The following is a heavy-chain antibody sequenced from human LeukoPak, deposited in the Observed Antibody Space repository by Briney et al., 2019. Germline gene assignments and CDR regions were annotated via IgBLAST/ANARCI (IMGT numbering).Heavy chain of an antibody. CDR3: AILCCGDNLAGFDS. V-gene: IGHV3-48*04. CDR2: ITNSGNSK. Sequence: GSLLISCAASDFTFSSYSMNWVRQDPGKGLEWVSYITNSGNSKSYEDSVKGRFTISRYNAKNSLYLQMKSLRAEDTAVYDCAILCCGDNLAGFDSWGQGTLVTVSS. CDR1: DFTFSSYS. J-gene: IGHJ4*02. D-gene: IGHD3-16*01.